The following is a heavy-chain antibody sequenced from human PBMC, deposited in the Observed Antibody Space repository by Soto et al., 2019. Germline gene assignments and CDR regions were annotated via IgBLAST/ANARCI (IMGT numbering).Heavy chain of an antibody. CDR2: ISASGVST. CDR3: AKLVRSVVFAYANFDF. D-gene: IGHD3-3*02. V-gene: IGHV3-23*01. Sequence: PGGSLRLSGTASGFTFNTHAISWVRQAPWKGLEWVSAISASGVSTYYADSVKGRFTISRDNSKNTLYLQMNNLRAEDTAVYYCAKLVRSVVFAYANFDFCRQRTPVTFCS. J-gene: IGHJ4*02. CDR1: GFTFNTHA.